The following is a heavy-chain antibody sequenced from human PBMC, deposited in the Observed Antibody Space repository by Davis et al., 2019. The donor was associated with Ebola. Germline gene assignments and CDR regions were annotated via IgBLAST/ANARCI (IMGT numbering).Heavy chain of an antibody. V-gene: IGHV1-2*06. J-gene: IGHJ5*02. CDR2: INPNSGGT. CDR1: GYTFTGYY. Sequence: ASVKVSCKASGYTFTGYYMHWVRQAPGQGLEWMGRINPNSGGTNYAQKFQGRVTMTRDTSISTAYMELSRLRSDVTAVYYCARDKGPYNWFDPWGQGTLVTVSS. CDR3: ARDKGPYNWFDP.